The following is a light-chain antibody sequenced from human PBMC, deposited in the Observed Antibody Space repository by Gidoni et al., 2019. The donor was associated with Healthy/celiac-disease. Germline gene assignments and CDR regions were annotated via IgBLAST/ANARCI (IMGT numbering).Light chain of an antibody. CDR3: QQYGSSPRLS. J-gene: IGKJ4*01. Sequence: EIVLTQSPGTLSLSPGERATLSCRASQSVSSSYLAWYQQKPGQAPRLLLYGASSRDTGFPDRFSGSGSGTDFALTISSLEPEDVAVYYCQQYGSSPRLSFGGGTKVEIK. V-gene: IGKV3-20*01. CDR2: GAS. CDR1: QSVSSSY.